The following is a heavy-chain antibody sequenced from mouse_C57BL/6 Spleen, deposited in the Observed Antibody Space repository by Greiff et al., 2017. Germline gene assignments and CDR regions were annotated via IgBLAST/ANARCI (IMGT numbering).Heavy chain of an antibody. Sequence: VQLQESGAELVKPGASVKISCKASGYAFSSYWMNWVKQRPGKGLEWIGQIYPGDGDTNYNGKFKGKATLTADKSSSTAYMQLSSLTSEDSAVYFCARGNYGSSSYYFDYWGQGTTLTVSS. CDR2: IYPGDGDT. CDR3: ARGNYGSSSYYFDY. D-gene: IGHD1-1*01. V-gene: IGHV1-80*01. CDR1: GYAFSSYW. J-gene: IGHJ2*01.